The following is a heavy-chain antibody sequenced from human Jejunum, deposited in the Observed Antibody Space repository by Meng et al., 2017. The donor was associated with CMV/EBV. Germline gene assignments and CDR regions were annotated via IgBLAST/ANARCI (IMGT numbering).Heavy chain of an antibody. CDR3: ARDNPLTGGWNYFDY. D-gene: IGHD3-9*01. CDR1: GGSISSYY. CDR2: IYDSGNT. Sequence: ASGGSISSYYWGWIRQPPGKGLEWIASIYDSGNTYYNPSVESRVTISVDTSKSQLSLKLNSVTAADTAVYYCARDNPLTGGWNYFDYWGQGMLVTVSS. V-gene: IGHV4-39*07. J-gene: IGHJ4*02.